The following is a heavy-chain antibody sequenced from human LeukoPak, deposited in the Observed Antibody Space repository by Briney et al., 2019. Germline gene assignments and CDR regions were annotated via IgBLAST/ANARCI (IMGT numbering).Heavy chain of an antibody. V-gene: IGHV3-23*01. CDR2: ISDNEGST. CDR1: GFTFNYYA. J-gene: IGHJ4*02. D-gene: IGHD5-18*01. Sequence: GGSLRLSCAASGFTFNYYAMSWVRQAPGKGLEWVSGISDNEGSTYCTDSVKGRFTISRDNTKNTVYLQMNNLRPDDTAVYFCARHDSFIPYWGQGTLVTVPS. CDR3: ARHDSFIPY.